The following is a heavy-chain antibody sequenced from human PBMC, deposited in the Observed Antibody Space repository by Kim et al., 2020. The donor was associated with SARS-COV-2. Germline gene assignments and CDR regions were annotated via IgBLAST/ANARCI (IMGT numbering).Heavy chain of an antibody. CDR2: INHSGST. CDR1: GGSFSGYY. Sequence: SETLSLTCAVYGGSFSGYYWSWIRQPPGKGLEWIGEINHSGSTNYNPSLKSRVTISVDTSKNQFSLKLSSVTAADTAVYYCARGYGGKQNWFDPWGQGTL. D-gene: IGHD4-17*01. CDR3: ARGYGGKQNWFDP. J-gene: IGHJ5*02. V-gene: IGHV4-34*01.